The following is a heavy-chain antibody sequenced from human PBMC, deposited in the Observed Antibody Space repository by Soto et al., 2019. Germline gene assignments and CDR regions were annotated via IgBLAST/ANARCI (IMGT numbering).Heavy chain of an antibody. D-gene: IGHD2-8*02. Sequence: TSETLSLTCTVSGGSISSYYWSWIRQPPGKGLEWIGYIYYSGSTNYNPSLKSRVTISVDTSKNQFSLKLSSVTAADTAVYYCARRDRGTENWFDPWGQGTLVTGSS. CDR1: GGSISSYY. V-gene: IGHV4-59*01. CDR2: IYYSGST. J-gene: IGHJ5*02. CDR3: ARRDRGTENWFDP.